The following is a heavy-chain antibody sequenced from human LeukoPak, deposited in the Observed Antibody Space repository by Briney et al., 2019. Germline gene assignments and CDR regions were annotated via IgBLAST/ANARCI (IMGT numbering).Heavy chain of an antibody. Sequence: PSETLSLTCTVSGGSISSYYWSWIRQPPGKGLEWIGYIYYSGSTNYNPSLKSRVTISVDTSKNQFSLKLSSVTAADTAVYYCARGGEYSSSAPGFDPWGQGTLVTVSS. V-gene: IGHV4-59*01. D-gene: IGHD6-6*01. CDR1: GGSISSYY. J-gene: IGHJ5*02. CDR3: ARGGEYSSSAPGFDP. CDR2: IYYSGST.